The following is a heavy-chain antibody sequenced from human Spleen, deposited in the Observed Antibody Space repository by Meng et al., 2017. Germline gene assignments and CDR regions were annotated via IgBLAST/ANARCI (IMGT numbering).Heavy chain of an antibody. Sequence: QLRLPGSGPGLVRPSETLSLTCTVSGGSVSSGDFYWSWIRQPPGKGLEWIGHIYYSGSTNYNPSLKSRVTISIDTSKNQFSLKLSSVTTADTAVYFCARSSFSASPYYFGYWGLGTLVTVSS. V-gene: IGHV4-61*08. CDR2: IYYSGST. CDR3: ARSSFSASPYYFGY. D-gene: IGHD3-3*02. CDR1: GGSVSSGDFY. J-gene: IGHJ4*02.